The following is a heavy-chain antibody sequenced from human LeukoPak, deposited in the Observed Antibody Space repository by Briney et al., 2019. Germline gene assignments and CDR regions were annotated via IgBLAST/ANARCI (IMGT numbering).Heavy chain of an antibody. CDR2: IIPIFGTA. CDR1: GGTFSSYA. CDR3: ARVVLGRRWLQTSYYYGMDV. V-gene: IGHV1-69*13. J-gene: IGHJ6*02. D-gene: IGHD5-24*01. Sequence: GASVKVSCKASGGTFSSYAISWVRRAPGQGLEWMGGIIPIFGTANYAQKFQGRVTITADESTSTAYMELSSLRSEDTAVYYCARVVLGRRWLQTSYYYGMDVWGQGPRSPSP.